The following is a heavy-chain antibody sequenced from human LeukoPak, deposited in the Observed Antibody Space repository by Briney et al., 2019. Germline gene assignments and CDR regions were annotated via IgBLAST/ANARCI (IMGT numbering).Heavy chain of an antibody. D-gene: IGHD4-23*01. V-gene: IGHV3-7*01. J-gene: IGHJ4*02. CDR2: IKQDGSEK. CDR1: GFTFSSYW. CDR3: ARQRDGGMYYFDY. Sequence: GGSLRLSCAASGFTFSSYWMSWVRQAPGKGLEWVANIKQDGSEKYYVDSVKGRFTISRDNAKNSLYLQMNSLRAEDTAVYYCARQRDGGMYYFDYWGQGTLVTVSS.